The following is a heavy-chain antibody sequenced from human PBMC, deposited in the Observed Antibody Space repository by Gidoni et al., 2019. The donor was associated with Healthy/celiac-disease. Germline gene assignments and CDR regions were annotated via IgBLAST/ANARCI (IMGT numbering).Heavy chain of an antibody. D-gene: IGHD6-6*01. CDR3: ARAAQLGDFDY. CDR1: GGTFSSYA. V-gene: IGHV1-69*04. CDR2: IIPILGIA. J-gene: IGHJ4*02. Sequence: QVQLVQSGAEVKKPGSSVKVSCEASGGTFSSYAISWVRQAPGQGLEWMRRIIPILGIANSAQKFQGRVTITAHKSTSTAYMELSSLRSDDTSVYYFARAAQLGDFDYWGQGTLVTVSS.